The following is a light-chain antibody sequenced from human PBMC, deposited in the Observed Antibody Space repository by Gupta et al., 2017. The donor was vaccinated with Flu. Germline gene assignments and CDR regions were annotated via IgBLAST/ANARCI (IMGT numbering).Light chain of an antibody. Sequence: VGGYNYVSWYQQHPGKAPKLMIYEVSNRPSGVSNRFSGSKSGNTASLTISGLQAADEADYYCSSYTSSSTLDWVFGGGTKLTVL. CDR1: VGGYNY. V-gene: IGLV2-14*01. CDR2: EVS. CDR3: SSYTSSSTLDWV. J-gene: IGLJ3*02.